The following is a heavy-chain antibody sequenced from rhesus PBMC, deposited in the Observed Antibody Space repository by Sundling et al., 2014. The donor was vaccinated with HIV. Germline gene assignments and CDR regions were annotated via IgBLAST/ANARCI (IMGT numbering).Heavy chain of an antibody. Sequence: EVQLVETGGGLVQPGGSLKLSCAVSGFTINNYGMSWVRQAPGKGLEWVSGINSDGASTYYADSVKGRFTISRDNSKNTLSLQMNSLRAEDTAVYYCAKGPYSWNDYFDYWGQGVLVTVSS. V-gene: IGHV3-103*01. D-gene: IGHD1-1-1*01. CDR2: INSDGAST. CDR1: GFTINNYG. CDR3: AKGPYSWNDYFDY. J-gene: IGHJ4*01.